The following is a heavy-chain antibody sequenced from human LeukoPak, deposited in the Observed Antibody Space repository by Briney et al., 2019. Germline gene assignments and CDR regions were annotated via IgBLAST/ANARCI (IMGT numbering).Heavy chain of an antibody. J-gene: IGHJ5*02. D-gene: IGHD2-15*01. Sequence: PGGSLRLSCAASGFTFGSYAMSWVRQAPGKGLEWVSAISVSDGSTYYADSVKGRFTISRDNSKNTLYLQMNSLRAEDTAVYYCAKDFVVVVAATDWFDPWGQGTLVTVSS. CDR1: GFTFGSYA. V-gene: IGHV3-23*01. CDR3: AKDFVVVVAATDWFDP. CDR2: ISVSDGST.